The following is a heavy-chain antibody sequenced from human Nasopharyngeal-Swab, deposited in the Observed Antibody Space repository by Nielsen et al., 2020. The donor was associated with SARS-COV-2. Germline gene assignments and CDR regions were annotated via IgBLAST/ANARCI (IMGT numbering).Heavy chain of an antibody. V-gene: IGHV4-30-4*01. CDR2: IYYSGST. D-gene: IGHD3-3*01. Sequence: PGKGLEWIGYIYYSGSTYYNPYLKSRVTISVDTSKNQFSLKLSSVTAADTAVYYCARAAVRITIFGVVKDWFDPWGQGTLVTVSS. CDR3: ARAAVRITIFGVVKDWFDP. J-gene: IGHJ5*02.